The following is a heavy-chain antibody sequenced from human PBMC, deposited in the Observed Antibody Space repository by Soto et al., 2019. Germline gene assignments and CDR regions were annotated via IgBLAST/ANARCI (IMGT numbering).Heavy chain of an antibody. J-gene: IGHJ4*02. V-gene: IGHV1-8*01. CDR1: GYTFTSYD. CDR3: ARGPNYGEPFDY. CDR2: MNPNSGST. Sequence: ASVKVSCKASGYTFTSYDINWVRQATGQGLEWMGWMNPNSGSTNYNPSLKSRVTISVDTSKNQFSLKLSPVTAADTAVYYCARGPNYGEPFDYWGQGTLVTVSS. D-gene: IGHD4-17*01.